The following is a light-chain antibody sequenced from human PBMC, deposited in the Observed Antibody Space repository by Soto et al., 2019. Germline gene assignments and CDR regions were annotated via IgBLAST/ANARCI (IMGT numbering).Light chain of an antibody. Sequence: EIVMTQSPATLSVSPGERATLSCRASQSVSSDLAWYLQKPGQAPRLLSSGASTRATGIPARFSGSGSGTDFTLTISSLQSEDFAVYYCQQYNNWPYTFGQGTKLEIK. J-gene: IGKJ2*01. CDR2: GAS. CDR1: QSVSSD. CDR3: QQYNNWPYT. V-gene: IGKV3-15*01.